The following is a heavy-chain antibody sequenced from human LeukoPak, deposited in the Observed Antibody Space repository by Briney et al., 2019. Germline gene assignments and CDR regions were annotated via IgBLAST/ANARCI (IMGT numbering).Heavy chain of an antibody. CDR2: ISWNSGSI. V-gene: IGHV3-9*01. Sequence: SLRLSCAASGFTFDDYAMHWVRQAPGKGLEWVSGISWNSGSIGYADSVKGRFTISRDNAKNPLYLQMNSLRAEDTALYYCAKSLGGSGSYYSLLDAFDIWGQGTMVTVSS. J-gene: IGHJ3*02. D-gene: IGHD3-10*01. CDR1: GFTFDDYA. CDR3: AKSLGGSGSYYSLLDAFDI.